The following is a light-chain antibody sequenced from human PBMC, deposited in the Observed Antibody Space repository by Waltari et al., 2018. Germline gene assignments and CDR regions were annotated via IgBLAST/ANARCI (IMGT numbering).Light chain of an antibody. CDR2: DVS. Sequence: QSALTQPASVSGSPGQSITISCTGTSSDVGGYNYVSWYQQHPGKAPKLMIFDVSKRPAVVSNRFSGSKSGNTASLTISGLQAEDEADYYCCSYTSSSTRVFGGGTKLTVL. CDR1: SSDVGGYNY. V-gene: IGLV2-14*01. CDR3: CSYTSSSTRV. J-gene: IGLJ3*02.